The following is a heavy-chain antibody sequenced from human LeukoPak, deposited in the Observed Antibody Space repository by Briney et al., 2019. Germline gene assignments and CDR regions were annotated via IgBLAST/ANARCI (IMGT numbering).Heavy chain of an antibody. Sequence: SETLSLTCTVSGGSISSYYWSWIRQPPGKGLEWIGYIYYSGSTNYNPSLKSRVTISVDTSKNQFSLKLSSVTAADTAVYYCARESKYYYDSSGYYYYIDYWGQGTLVTVSS. D-gene: IGHD3-22*01. J-gene: IGHJ4*02. V-gene: IGHV4-59*12. CDR3: ARESKYYYDSSGYYYYIDY. CDR2: IYYSGST. CDR1: GGSISSYY.